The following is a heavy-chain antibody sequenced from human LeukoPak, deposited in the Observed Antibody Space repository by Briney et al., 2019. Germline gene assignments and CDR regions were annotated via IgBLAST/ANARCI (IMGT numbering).Heavy chain of an antibody. J-gene: IGHJ4*02. D-gene: IGHD6-13*01. V-gene: IGHV3-23*01. CDR2: ITASGDNT. CDR3: AKQGYSSWYEY. Sequence: PGGSLRLSCAASGFTFGSSVMSWVRQAPGKGLEWVSAITASGDNTYYADSVKGRLTISRDNSKNTLYLQMSSLRAEDTAVYYCAKQGYSSWYEYWGQGTPVTVSS. CDR1: GFTFGSSV.